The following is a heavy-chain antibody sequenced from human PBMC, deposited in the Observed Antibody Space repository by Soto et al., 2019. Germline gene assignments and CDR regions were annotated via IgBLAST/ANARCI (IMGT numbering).Heavy chain of an antibody. V-gene: IGHV3-23*01. Sequence: GGSLRLSCAASGFTFSSYAMSWVRQAPGKGLEWVSAISGSGGSTYYADSVKGRFTISRDNSKNTLYLQMNSLRAEDTAVYYCAKARKQGDTVVVPADVWGQGTTVTVSS. CDR3: AKARKQGDTVVVPADV. D-gene: IGHD2-2*01. CDR1: GFTFSSYA. J-gene: IGHJ6*02. CDR2: ISGSGGST.